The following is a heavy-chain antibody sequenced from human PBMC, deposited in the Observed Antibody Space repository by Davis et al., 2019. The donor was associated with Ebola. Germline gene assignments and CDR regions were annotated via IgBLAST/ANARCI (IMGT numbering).Heavy chain of an antibody. D-gene: IGHD3-3*01. Sequence: GESLKISCAASGFTFSYHYIAWVRQAPGKGLEWVGRTGNKANSYTTEYAASVKGRFTISREVSKNSLYLQMHSLKTEDTAVYYCVRERLGSGHRCFDYWGQGTLVTVSS. V-gene: IGHV3-72*01. CDR2: TGNKANSYTT. J-gene: IGHJ4*02. CDR3: VRERLGSGHRCFDY. CDR1: GFTFSYHY.